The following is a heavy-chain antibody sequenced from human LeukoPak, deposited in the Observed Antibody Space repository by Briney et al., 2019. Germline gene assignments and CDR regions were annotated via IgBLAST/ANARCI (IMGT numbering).Heavy chain of an antibody. CDR2: IGANGGDT. CDR3: ARDRGRYYDSRGFYWGYYFDS. CDR1: GFTFNNYA. Sequence: GGSLRLSCAASGFTFNNYAMSWVRQAPGKGLEWVSAIGANGGDTKYADSVKGRFTISRDNSKDTLYLQMSSVRVDDTAVYYCARDRGRYYDSRGFYWGYYFDSWGQGILVTVST. V-gene: IGHV3-23*01. D-gene: IGHD3-22*01. J-gene: IGHJ4*02.